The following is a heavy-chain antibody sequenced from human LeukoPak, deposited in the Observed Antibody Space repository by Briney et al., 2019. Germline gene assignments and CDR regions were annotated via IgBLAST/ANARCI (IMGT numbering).Heavy chain of an antibody. CDR1: GFIFDDYF. D-gene: IGHD4/OR15-4a*01. J-gene: IGHJ4*02. V-gene: IGHV3-20*04. CDR3: VRDLRTDYAFDS. CDR2: INWDGYST. Sequence: GGSLRLSCAASGFIFDDYFMTWVRQGPGKGLEWVSGINWDGYSTGYADSVRGRFTISRDNAKSTLYLQMNSLRPEDTALYYCVRDLRTDYAFDSWGQGTLVTVSS.